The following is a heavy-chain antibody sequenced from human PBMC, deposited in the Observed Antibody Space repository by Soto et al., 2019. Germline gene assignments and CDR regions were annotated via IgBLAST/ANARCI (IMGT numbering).Heavy chain of an antibody. Sequence: GGSLRLSCAASGFTFSTYGMHWVRQAPGKGLEWVAVISYDGSNKYYADSVKGRFTISRDNSKNTLYLQMNSLRVEDTAVYYCARVVPAAMYYYYAMDVWGQGTTVTVSS. CDR3: ARVVPAAMYYYYAMDV. CDR2: ISYDGSNK. D-gene: IGHD2-2*01. CDR1: GFTFSTYG. V-gene: IGHV3-30*03. J-gene: IGHJ6*02.